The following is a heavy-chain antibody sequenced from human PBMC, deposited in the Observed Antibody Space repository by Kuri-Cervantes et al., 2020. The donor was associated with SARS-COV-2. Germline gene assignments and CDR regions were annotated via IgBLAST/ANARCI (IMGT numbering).Heavy chain of an antibody. CDR2: IYHSGST. CDR1: GYSISSGYY. D-gene: IGHD3-10*01. J-gene: IGHJ5*02. V-gene: IGHV4-38-2*01. Sequence: GSLRLSCAVSGYSISSGYYWGWIRQPPGKGLEWIGSIYHSGSTYYNPSLKSRVTISGDTSKNQFSLKLSSVTAADTAVYYCARAREQMVRGVIITLFNWFDPWGQGTLVTVSS. CDR3: ARAREQMVRGVIITLFNWFDP.